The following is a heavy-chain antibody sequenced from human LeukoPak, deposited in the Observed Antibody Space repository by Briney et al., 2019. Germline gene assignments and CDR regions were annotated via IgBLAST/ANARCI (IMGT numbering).Heavy chain of an antibody. D-gene: IGHD3-16*01. V-gene: IGHV3-66*01. CDR2: IYKSGTI. J-gene: IGHJ4*02. CDR1: GFTVTVNY. CDR3: AADFYTSYHLGY. Sequence: GGSLRLSCAVSGFTVTVNYMSWVSQAPGKGLEWVSIIYKSGTISYADSVKGRFIISRDSSTNTLSLQMTSLRAEDTAVYYCAADFYTSYHLGYWGQGTLVTVSS.